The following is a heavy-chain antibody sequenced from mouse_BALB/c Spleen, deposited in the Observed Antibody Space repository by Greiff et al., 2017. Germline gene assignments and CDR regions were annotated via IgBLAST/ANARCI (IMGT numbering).Heavy chain of an antibody. CDR3: ARYYRYAYWYFDV. Sequence: EVKLQESGPGLVKPSQSLSLTCTVTGYSITSDYAWNWIRQFPGNKLEWMGYISYSGSTSYNPSLKSRISITRDTSKNQFFLQLNSVTTEDTATYYCARYYRYAYWYFDVWGAGTTVTVSS. V-gene: IGHV3-2*02. CDR2: ISYSGST. D-gene: IGHD2-14*01. J-gene: IGHJ1*01. CDR1: GYSITSDYA.